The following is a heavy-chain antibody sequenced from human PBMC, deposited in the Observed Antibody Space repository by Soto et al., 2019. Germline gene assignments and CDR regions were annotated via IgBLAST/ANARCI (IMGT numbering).Heavy chain of an antibody. CDR2: ISYDGSNK. D-gene: IGHD2-8*01. CDR3: ARAHNVLMVYGNANNHHYGMDV. J-gene: IGHJ6*02. Sequence: QVQLVESGGGVVQPGRSLRLSCAASGFTFSSYAMHWVRQAPGKGLEWVAVISYDGSNKYYADSVKGRFTISRDNSKNTLYLQMNSLRAEDTAVYYCARAHNVLMVYGNANNHHYGMDVWGQGTTVTVSS. CDR1: GFTFSSYA. V-gene: IGHV3-30-3*01.